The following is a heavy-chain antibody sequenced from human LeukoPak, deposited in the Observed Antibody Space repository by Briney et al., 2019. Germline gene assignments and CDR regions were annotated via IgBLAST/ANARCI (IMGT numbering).Heavy chain of an antibody. J-gene: IGHJ4*02. CDR3: ARTHSSGFSFDY. D-gene: IGHD6-19*01. Sequence: SETLSLTCTVSGYSISSGYYWGWIRQPPGKGLEWIGSIYHSGSTYYNPSLKSRVTISVDTSKNQFSLKLSSVTAVDTAVYYCARTHSSGFSFDYWGQGTLVTVSS. V-gene: IGHV4-38-2*02. CDR2: IYHSGST. CDR1: GYSISSGYY.